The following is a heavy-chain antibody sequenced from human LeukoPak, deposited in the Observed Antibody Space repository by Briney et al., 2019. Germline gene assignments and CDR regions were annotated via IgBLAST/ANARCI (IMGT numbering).Heavy chain of an antibody. CDR3: ARGPTISETGYFDY. V-gene: IGHV4-34*01. J-gene: IGHJ4*03. CDR1: GGSFSAYY. D-gene: IGHD1-1*01. CDR2: INHRGDT. Sequence: NPSETLSLTCAVYGGSFSAYYWSWIRQSPGMGLEWIAEINHRGDTNYNPSVKSRVSISVDTSKNQFSLKVTSLTAADTAVYYCARGPTISETGYFDYWGQGTLVTVSS.